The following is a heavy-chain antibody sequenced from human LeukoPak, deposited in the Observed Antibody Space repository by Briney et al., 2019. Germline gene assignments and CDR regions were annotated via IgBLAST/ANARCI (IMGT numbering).Heavy chain of an antibody. D-gene: IGHD3-3*01. Sequence: PGGSLRLSCEASGFTFSSYWMSWVRQAPGQGLEWVANIKQDGSEKYYVDSVKGRFTISRDNAKNSLYLQMNSLRAEDTAVYYCARGIYDFWSGYLSVAFDIWGQGTMVTVSS. V-gene: IGHV3-7*01. CDR1: GFTFSSYW. J-gene: IGHJ3*02. CDR3: ARGIYDFWSGYLSVAFDI. CDR2: IKQDGSEK.